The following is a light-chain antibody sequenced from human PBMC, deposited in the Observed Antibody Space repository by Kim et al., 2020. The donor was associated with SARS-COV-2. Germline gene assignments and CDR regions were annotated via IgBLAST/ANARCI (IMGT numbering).Light chain of an antibody. CDR1: QYITRR. J-gene: IGKJ1*01. CDR3: QQYDTHPWT. Sequence: DIQMTQSPSTLSASVGDRVTITCRASQYITRRLAWYQQKPGKAPKVLISKASTLESGVPSTFSGSGSGTDFTLTISSLQPDDFATYYCQQYDTHPWTFGQGTKVDIK. V-gene: IGKV1-5*03. CDR2: KAS.